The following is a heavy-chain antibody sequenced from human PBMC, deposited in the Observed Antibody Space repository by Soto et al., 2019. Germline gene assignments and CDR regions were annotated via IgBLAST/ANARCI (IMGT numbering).Heavy chain of an antibody. Sequence: GGSLRLSRAASEFSFSDYGMHWVRQAPGKGLEWVAVISYEGTAKYYADSVKGRFTISRDNSKNTLFLQMNNLRSEDTAVYYCAKGASYRMFDYWGQGTLVTVSS. V-gene: IGHV3-30*18. CDR3: AKGASYRMFDY. D-gene: IGHD1-26*01. CDR1: EFSFSDYG. J-gene: IGHJ4*02. CDR2: ISYEGTAK.